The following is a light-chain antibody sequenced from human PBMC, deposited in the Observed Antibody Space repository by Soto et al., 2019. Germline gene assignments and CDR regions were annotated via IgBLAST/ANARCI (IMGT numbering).Light chain of an antibody. V-gene: IGLV2-23*01. CDR2: EGT. CDR1: SSNVGTYDL. J-gene: IGLJ2*01. CDR3: CSFAVGAALV. Sequence: QSVLTQPASVSASPGQSITISCTGTSSNVGTYDLDSWYQHHPDKAPKLIIYEGTKRPSGISSRFSGSKSGNTASLTISGLQAEDDADYYCCSFAVGAALVFGGGTKVTVL.